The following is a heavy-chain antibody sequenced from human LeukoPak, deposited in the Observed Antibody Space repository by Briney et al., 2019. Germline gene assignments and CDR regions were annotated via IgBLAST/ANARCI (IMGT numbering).Heavy chain of an antibody. V-gene: IGHV7-4-1*02. CDR2: INTNTGNP. CDR1: GYTFTSYA. Sequence: ASVKVSCKASGYTFTSYAMNWVRQAPGQGLEWMGWINTNTGNPTYAQGFTGRFVFSLDTSVSTAYLQISSLKAEDTAVYYCARGLYGGNSEFNPLWGQGTLVTVSS. D-gene: IGHD4-23*01. J-gene: IGHJ4*02. CDR3: ARGLYGGNSEFNPL.